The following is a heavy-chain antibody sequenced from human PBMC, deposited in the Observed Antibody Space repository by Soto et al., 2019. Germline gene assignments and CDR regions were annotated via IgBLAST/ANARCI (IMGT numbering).Heavy chain of an antibody. D-gene: IGHD6-13*01. V-gene: IGHV3-30*03. J-gene: IGHJ4*02. CDR1: GFTFSSYG. CDR2: ISYDESYK. CDR3: ASLAAAANFAY. Sequence: QVQLVESGGGVVQPGRSLRLSCAASGFTFSSYGMHWVRQAPGKGLEWVAVISYDESYKYYADTVKGRFTNSRDTSKKTLYLQMNSLRPEDTAVYYCASLAAAANFAYWRQGTLVTVSS.